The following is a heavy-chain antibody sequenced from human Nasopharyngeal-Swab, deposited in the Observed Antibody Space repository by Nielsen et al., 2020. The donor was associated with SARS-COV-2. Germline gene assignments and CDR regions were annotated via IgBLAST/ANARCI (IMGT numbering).Heavy chain of an antibody. Sequence: GESLKISCAASGFTFDDYAMHWVRQAQGTGLEWVAVISYDGSNKYYADSVKGRFTISRDNSKNTLYLQMNSLRAEDTAVYYCAKDPRDGLLWFGGIYGYFDYWGQGTLVTVSS. CDR1: GFTFDDYA. J-gene: IGHJ4*02. CDR2: ISYDGSNK. V-gene: IGHV3-30*18. CDR3: AKDPRDGLLWFGGIYGYFDY. D-gene: IGHD3-10*01.